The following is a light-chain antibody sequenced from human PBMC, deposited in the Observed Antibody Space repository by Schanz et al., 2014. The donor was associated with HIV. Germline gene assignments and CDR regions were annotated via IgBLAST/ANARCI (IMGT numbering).Light chain of an antibody. CDR1: SSDVGSYNL. V-gene: IGLV2-14*02. J-gene: IGLJ2*01. CDR3: SSYTTNRTMA. CDR2: EVN. Sequence: QSALTQPASVSGSPGQSITISCTGTSSDVGSYNLVSWYQQYPGKVPKLMIYEVNKRPSGVSDRFSGSKSGNTASLTISGLQADDEGDYYCSSYTTNRTMAFGGGTKLTVL.